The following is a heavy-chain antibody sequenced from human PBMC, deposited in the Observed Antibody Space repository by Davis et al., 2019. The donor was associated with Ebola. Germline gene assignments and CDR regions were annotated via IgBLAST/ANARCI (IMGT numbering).Heavy chain of an antibody. CDR3: ARDLRAG. Sequence: GESLKISCAASGFTFRTYWMSWVRQAPGKGLEWVANIKQDGSEKYYVDSVKGRFTISRDNAKNSLYLQMNSLRAEDTAVYYCARDLRAGWGQGTLVTVSS. V-gene: IGHV3-7*01. J-gene: IGHJ4*02. CDR2: IKQDGSEK. CDR1: GFTFRTYW.